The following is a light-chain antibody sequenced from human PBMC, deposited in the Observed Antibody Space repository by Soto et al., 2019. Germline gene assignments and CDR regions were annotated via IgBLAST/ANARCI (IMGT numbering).Light chain of an antibody. V-gene: IGKV3-20*01. CDR3: QQYGSSPGT. CDR1: QTVNYNY. J-gene: IGKJ1*01. Sequence: EIVLTQSPGTLSLSPGERATLSCGASQTVNYNYLAWYQQKPGQAPRLLIYRASTRATGIPDRFSGSGSRTDFTLTISRLEPEDFAVYYCQQYGSSPGTFGQGTKVDIK. CDR2: RAS.